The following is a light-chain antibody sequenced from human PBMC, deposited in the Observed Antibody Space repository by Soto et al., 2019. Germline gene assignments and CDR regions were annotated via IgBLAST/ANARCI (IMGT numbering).Light chain of an antibody. CDR2: GAS. Sequence: EIEVAQSPATLSLSPGERFTLSCSASESVSTNLAWYQQKAGQAPRLLIYGASSRATGIPARFSGSGSGTEFTLTISSLQPDDFAIYYCQQYINYPWTFGQGTKVDIK. CDR1: ESVSTN. CDR3: QQYINYPWT. V-gene: IGKV3-15*01. J-gene: IGKJ1*01.